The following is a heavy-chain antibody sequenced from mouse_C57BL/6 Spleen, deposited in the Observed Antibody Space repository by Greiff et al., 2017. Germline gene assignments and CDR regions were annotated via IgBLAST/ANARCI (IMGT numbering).Heavy chain of an antibody. CDR1: GYTFTDYE. CDR2: IDPETGGT. Sequence: VQLQQSGAELVRPGASVTLSCKASGYTFTDYEMHWVKQTPVHGLEWIGAIDPETGGTAYNQKFKGKAILTADKSSSTAYMELRSLTSEDSAVYYCTRKAQLTGTSFAYWGQGTLVTVSA. CDR3: TRKAQLTGTSFAY. V-gene: IGHV1-15*01. J-gene: IGHJ3*01. D-gene: IGHD4-1*01.